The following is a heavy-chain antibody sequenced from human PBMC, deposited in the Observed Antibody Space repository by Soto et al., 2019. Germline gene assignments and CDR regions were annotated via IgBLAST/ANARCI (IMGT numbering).Heavy chain of an antibody. CDR1: GYRFSSFW. Sequence: PGESLKISCKISGYRFSSFWIAWVRQKPGKGLEWMGIIYPGDATTIYSPSFQGHVTISADKSISTAYLQWSSLKASDTAMYYCARLQAAAGDNDLTFDYWGQGTLVTVSS. CDR2: IYPGDATT. CDR3: ARLQAAAGDNDLTFDY. V-gene: IGHV5-51*01. J-gene: IGHJ4*02. D-gene: IGHD6-13*01.